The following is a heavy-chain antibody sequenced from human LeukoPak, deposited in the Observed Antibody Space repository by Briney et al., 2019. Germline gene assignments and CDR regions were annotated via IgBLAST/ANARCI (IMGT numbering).Heavy chain of an antibody. CDR2: ISAYNGNT. CDR3: ARGLGSLFDY. Sequence: EASVKVSCKASGYTFTTYYIHWVRQAPGQGLEWMGWISAYNGNTNYAQKLQGRVTMTTDTSTSTAYMELRSLRSDDTAVYYRARGLGSLFDYWGQGTLVTVSS. V-gene: IGHV1-18*04. J-gene: IGHJ4*02. D-gene: IGHD1-26*01. CDR1: GYTFTTYY.